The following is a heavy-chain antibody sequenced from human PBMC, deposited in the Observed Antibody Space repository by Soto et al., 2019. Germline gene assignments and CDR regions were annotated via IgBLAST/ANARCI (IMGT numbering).Heavy chain of an antibody. J-gene: IGHJ5*02. CDR2: ISAYNGNT. V-gene: IGHV1-18*01. CDR1: GYTFTSYG. CDR3: ARDRLRGIAAARGPGWFDP. Sequence: GASVKVSCKASGYTFTSYGISWVRQAPGQGLEWMGWISAYNGNTNYAQKLQGRVTMTTDTSTSTAYMELRSLRSDDTAVYYCARDRLRGIAAARGPGWFDPWGQGTLVTVSS. D-gene: IGHD6-13*01.